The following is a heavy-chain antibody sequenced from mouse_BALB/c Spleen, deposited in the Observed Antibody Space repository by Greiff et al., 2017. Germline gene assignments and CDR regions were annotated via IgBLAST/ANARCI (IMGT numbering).Heavy chain of an antibody. Sequence: EVMLVESGGGLVQPGGSLRLSCATSGFTFTDYYMSWVRQPPGKALEWLGFIRNKANGYTTEYSASVKGRFTISRDNSQSILYLQMNTLRAEDSATYYCAREDYYGSSFDVWGAGTTVTVSS. CDR1: GFTFTDYY. J-gene: IGHJ1*01. CDR2: IRNKANGYTT. CDR3: AREDYYGSSFDV. D-gene: IGHD1-1*01. V-gene: IGHV7-3*02.